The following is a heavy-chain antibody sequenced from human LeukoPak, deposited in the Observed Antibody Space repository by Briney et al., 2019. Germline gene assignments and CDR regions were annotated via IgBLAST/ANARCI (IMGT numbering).Heavy chain of an antibody. CDR1: GYSISSVYY. D-gene: IGHD3-10*01. CDR3: ARGLGYYYPDY. J-gene: IGHJ4*02. V-gene: IGHV4-38-2*02. Sequence: SETLSLTCTVSGYSISSVYYWGWIRQPPGKGLEWIGSIYHSGSTYYNPSLKSRVTISVDTSKYQFSLKLSSVTAADTAVYYCARGLGYYYPDYWGQGTLVTVSS. CDR2: IYHSGST.